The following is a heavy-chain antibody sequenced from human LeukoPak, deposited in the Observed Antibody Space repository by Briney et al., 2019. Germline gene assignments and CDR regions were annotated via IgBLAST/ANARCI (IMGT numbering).Heavy chain of an antibody. CDR2: ISSSSTYT. CDR1: GFTFSSYS. Sequence: PGGSLRLSCVASGFTFSSYSMNWVRQAPGEGLEWVSSISSSSTYTFYADSVKGRFTISRDNAKNSLYLRMNSLRPEDTAVYYCARETYWGQGTQVTVSS. V-gene: IGHV3-21*01. CDR3: ARETY. J-gene: IGHJ4*02.